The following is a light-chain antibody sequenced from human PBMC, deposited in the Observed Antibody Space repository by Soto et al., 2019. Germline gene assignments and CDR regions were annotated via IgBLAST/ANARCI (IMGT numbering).Light chain of an antibody. CDR3: QQRDNWPWT. V-gene: IGKV3-11*01. J-gene: IGKJ1*01. CDR1: QSVRSN. CDR2: DAS. Sequence: ETVLTQSPATLSLSPGERXTLSXXASQSVRSNLAWYQHKPGQAPRLLIYDASNRATGIPGRFSGSGSGTDFTLTISNLEPEDFAVYYCQQRDNWPWTFGQGAKVEIK.